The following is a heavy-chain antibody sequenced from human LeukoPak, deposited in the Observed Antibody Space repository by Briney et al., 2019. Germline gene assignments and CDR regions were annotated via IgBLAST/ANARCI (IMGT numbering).Heavy chain of an antibody. CDR3: ARDRYDSSGYDSYYYGMDV. V-gene: IGHV4-34*01. CDR1: GGSFSGYY. J-gene: IGHJ6*02. CDR2: INHSGST. D-gene: IGHD3-22*01. Sequence: SETLSLTYAVYGGSFSGYYWSWIRQPPGKGLEWIGEINHSGSTNYNPSLKSRVTISVDTSKNQFSLKLSSVTAADTAVYYCARDRYDSSGYDSYYYGMDVWGQGTTVTVSS.